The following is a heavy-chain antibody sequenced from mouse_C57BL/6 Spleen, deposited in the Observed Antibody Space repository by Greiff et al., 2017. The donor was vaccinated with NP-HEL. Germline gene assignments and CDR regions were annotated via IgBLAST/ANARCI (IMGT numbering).Heavy chain of an antibody. CDR1: GFTFSSYT. J-gene: IGHJ3*01. V-gene: IGHV5-9*01. CDR2: ISGGGGNT. D-gene: IGHD2-5*01. Sequence: EVMLVESGGGLVKPGGSLKLSCAASGFTFSSYTMSWVCQTPEKRLEWVATISGGGGNTYYPDSVKGRFTISRDNAKNTLYLQMSSLRSEDTALYYCARRYSNFSWFAYWGQGTLVTVSA. CDR3: ARRYSNFSWFAY.